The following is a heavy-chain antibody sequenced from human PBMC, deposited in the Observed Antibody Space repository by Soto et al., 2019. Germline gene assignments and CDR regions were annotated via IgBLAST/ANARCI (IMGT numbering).Heavy chain of an antibody. CDR1: GFTFTTYA. V-gene: IGHV3-23*01. J-gene: IGHJ4*02. Sequence: GGSLRLSCAASGFTFTTYAMSWVRQAPGKGLEWVSDISGSGGVTYYADSVKGRFTVSRDNFKNTLYLQMNSLRAEDTAVYYWAKESLPVPLSQFDYWGQRTLGTGSS. CDR2: ISGSGGVT. D-gene: IGHD2-15*01. CDR3: AKESLPVPLSQFDY.